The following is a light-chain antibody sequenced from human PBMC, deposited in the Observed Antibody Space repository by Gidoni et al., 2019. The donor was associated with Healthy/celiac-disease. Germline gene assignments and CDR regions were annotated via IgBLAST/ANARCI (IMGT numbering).Light chain of an antibody. V-gene: IGKV1-5*03. Sequence: DIQMTQSPSTLSASVGDRVTITCRASQSISSWLAWYQQKPGKAPKLLIYKAYSLESGVPSRFSGSGSGTEFTLTISSLHPDDFATYYCQQYNSYSRTFGQGTKVEIK. J-gene: IGKJ1*01. CDR2: KAY. CDR1: QSISSW. CDR3: QQYNSYSRT.